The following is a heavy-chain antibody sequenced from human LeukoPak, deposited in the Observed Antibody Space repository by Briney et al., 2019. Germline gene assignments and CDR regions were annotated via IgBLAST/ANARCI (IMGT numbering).Heavy chain of an antibody. CDR3: AKEVTAIRRGYFDY. Sequence: GGSLRPSCAASGFTFSSYAMSWVRQAPGKGLEWVSAISGSGGSTYYADSVKGRLTISRDNSKNTLYLQMNSLRAEDTAVYYCAKEVTAIRRGYFDYWGQGTLVTVSS. V-gene: IGHV3-23*01. D-gene: IGHD2-21*02. J-gene: IGHJ4*02. CDR2: ISGSGGST. CDR1: GFTFSSYA.